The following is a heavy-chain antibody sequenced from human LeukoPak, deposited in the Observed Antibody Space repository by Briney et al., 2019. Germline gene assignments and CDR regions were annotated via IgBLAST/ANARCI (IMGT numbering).Heavy chain of an antibody. J-gene: IGHJ4*02. CDR1: GGSISSGGYY. CDR3: ARELEVTSSSILD. V-gene: IGHV4-30-2*01. CDR2: IYHSGST. Sequence: SQTLSLTCTVSGGSISSGGYYWSWIRQPPGKGLEWIGYIYHSGSTYYNPSLKSRVTIPVDRSKNQFSLKLSSVTAADTAVYYCARELEVTSSSILDWGQGTLVTVSS. D-gene: IGHD6-13*01.